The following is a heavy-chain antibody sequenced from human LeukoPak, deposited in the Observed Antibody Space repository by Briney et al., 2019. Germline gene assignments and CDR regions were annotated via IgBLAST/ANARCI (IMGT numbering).Heavy chain of an antibody. Sequence: GGSLRLSCAASGFTLSSYGMHWVRQAPGKGLEWVAFIRYDGSNKYYADSVKGRFTISRYNSKDTLYLQMNSLRAEDTAVYYCARDHYDSSGYYYYYYYMDVWGKGTTVTISS. CDR3: ARDHYDSSGYYYYYYYMDV. CDR2: IRYDGSNK. J-gene: IGHJ6*03. D-gene: IGHD3-22*01. V-gene: IGHV3-30*02. CDR1: GFTLSSYG.